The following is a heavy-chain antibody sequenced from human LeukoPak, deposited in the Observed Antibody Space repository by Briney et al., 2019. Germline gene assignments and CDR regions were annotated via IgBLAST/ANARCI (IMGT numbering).Heavy chain of an antibody. CDR1: GFTFSSFG. V-gene: IGHV3-23*01. D-gene: IGHD1-1*01. Sequence: GGTLRLSCAASGFTFSSFGMSWARQAPGKGLEWVSAISSSGGSTYNADSVKGRFTISRDNAKNSLYLQMNSLRVEDTAVYYCAEGTTGWGQGTLVTVSS. CDR3: AEGTTG. J-gene: IGHJ1*01. CDR2: ISSSGGST.